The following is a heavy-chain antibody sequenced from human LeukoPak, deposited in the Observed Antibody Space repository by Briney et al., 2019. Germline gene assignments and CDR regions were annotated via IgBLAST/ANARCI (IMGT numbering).Heavy chain of an antibody. J-gene: IGHJ6*04. V-gene: IGHV4-34*01. CDR2: INHSGST. CDR1: GGSFSGYY. Sequence: SEILSLTCAVYGGSFSGYYWSWVRQPPGKGLEWIGEINHSGSTNYNPSLKSRVTISVDTSKNQFSLKLSSVTAADTAVYYCARLGYCSSTSCHGGYYYGMDVWGKGTTVTVSS. CDR3: ARLGYCSSTSCHGGYYYGMDV. D-gene: IGHD2-2*01.